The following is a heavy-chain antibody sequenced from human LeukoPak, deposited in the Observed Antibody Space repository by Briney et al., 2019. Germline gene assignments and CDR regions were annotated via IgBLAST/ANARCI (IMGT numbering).Heavy chain of an antibody. Sequence: PSETLSLTCAVYGGSFSGYYWSWIRQPPGKGLEWIGYIYYSGSTNYNPSLKSRVTISVDTSKNQFSLKLSSVTAADTAVYYCASLVGSGYFYDAFDIWGQGTMVTVSS. CDR1: GGSFSGYY. D-gene: IGHD3-3*01. V-gene: IGHV4-59*08. CDR3: ASLVGSGYFYDAFDI. CDR2: IYYSGST. J-gene: IGHJ3*02.